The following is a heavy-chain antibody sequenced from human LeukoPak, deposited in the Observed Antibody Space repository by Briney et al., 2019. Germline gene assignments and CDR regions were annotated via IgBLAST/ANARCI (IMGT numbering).Heavy chain of an antibody. D-gene: IGHD6-6*01. V-gene: IGHV4-39*07. CDR1: GSSISSSSYY. CDR2: IYYSGST. J-gene: IGHJ4*02. Sequence: SETLSLTCTVSGSSISSSSYYWGWIRQPPGKGLEWIGSIYYSGSTYYNPSLKSRVTISVDTSKNQFSLKLSSVTAADTAVYYCARGARIVARLIDYWGQGTLVTVSS. CDR3: ARGARIVARLIDY.